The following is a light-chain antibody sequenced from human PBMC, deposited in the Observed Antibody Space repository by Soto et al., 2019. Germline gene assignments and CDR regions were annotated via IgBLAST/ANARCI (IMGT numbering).Light chain of an antibody. CDR3: QQSYSTPT. V-gene: IGKV1-39*01. J-gene: IGKJ2*01. CDR2: AAS. CDR1: QSISSY. Sequence: DIQMTQSPSSLSASVGDRVTITCRASQSISSYLNWYQHKPGKAPKLLIYAASSLQSGVPSRFSGSGSGTDFTLTISSLQPEDVATYYCQQSYSTPTFGQGTKLEIK.